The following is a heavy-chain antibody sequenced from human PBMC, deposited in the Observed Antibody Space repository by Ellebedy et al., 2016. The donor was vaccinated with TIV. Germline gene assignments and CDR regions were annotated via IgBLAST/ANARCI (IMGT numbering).Heavy chain of an antibody. V-gene: IGHV5-51*01. CDR2: IYPGDSDT. J-gene: IGHJ4*02. CDR3: ATPDLITIPL. CDR1: GYSFTSYW. Sequence: KVSCXGSGYSFTSYWIGWVRQMPGKGLEWMGIIYPGDSDTRYSPSFQGQVTISADKSISTAYLQWSSLKASDTAMYYCATPDLITIPLWGQGTLVTVSS. D-gene: IGHD3-3*01.